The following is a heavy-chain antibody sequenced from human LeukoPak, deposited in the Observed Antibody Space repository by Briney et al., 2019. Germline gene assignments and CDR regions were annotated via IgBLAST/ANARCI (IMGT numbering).Heavy chain of an antibody. CDR1: GYTFTGYY. CDR3: ARPADITMIVVASRGVDY. CDR2: INPNSGGT. J-gene: IGHJ4*02. D-gene: IGHD3-22*01. V-gene: IGHV1-2*06. Sequence: ASVKVSCKASGYTFTGYYMHWERQAPGQGLEWMGRINPNSGGTNYAQKFQGRVTMTRGTSISTAYMELRRLRSDDTAVYYCARPADITMIVVASRGVDYWGQGTLVTVSS.